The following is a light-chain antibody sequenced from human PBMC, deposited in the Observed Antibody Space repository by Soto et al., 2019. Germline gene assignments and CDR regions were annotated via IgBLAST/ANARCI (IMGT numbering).Light chain of an antibody. J-gene: IGKJ1*01. Sequence: EVVMTQSPLSLPVTLGQPASISCRSSQSLVYSDGNANLNWFQQRPGPSPRRLIYKASNRDSGVPDRFSGYWSGADFTLQINRVEAEDVGVYYCMQGTHWPPTFGRGTRVEIK. CDR3: MQGTHWPPT. CDR2: KAS. V-gene: IGKV2-30*01. CDR1: QSLVYSDGNAN.